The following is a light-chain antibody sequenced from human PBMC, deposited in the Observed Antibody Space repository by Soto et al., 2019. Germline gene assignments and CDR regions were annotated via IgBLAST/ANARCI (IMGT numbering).Light chain of an antibody. Sequence: QTVVTQEPSFSVSPGGTVTLTCGLSSGSVSTSYYPSWYQQTPGQAPRTLIYSTNTRSSGVPDRFSGSILGNKAALTITGAQADDESDYYWVLYMGSGIAVFGGGTQLTAL. CDR2: STN. J-gene: IGLJ7*02. CDR3: VLYMGSGIAV. V-gene: IGLV8-61*01. CDR1: SGSVSTSYY.